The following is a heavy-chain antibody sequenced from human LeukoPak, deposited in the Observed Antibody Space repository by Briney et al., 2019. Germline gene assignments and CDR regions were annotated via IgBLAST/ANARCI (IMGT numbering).Heavy chain of an antibody. D-gene: IGHD3-22*01. CDR3: AGSGYYSLDAFDI. V-gene: IGHV4-59*01. Sequence: SETLSLTCTVSGGSISSYYWSWIRQPPGKGLEWIGYIYYSGSTNYNPSLKSRVTISVDTSKNQFSLKLSSVTAADTAVYCCAGSGYYSLDAFDIWGQGTMVTVSS. CDR2: IYYSGST. J-gene: IGHJ3*02. CDR1: GGSISSYY.